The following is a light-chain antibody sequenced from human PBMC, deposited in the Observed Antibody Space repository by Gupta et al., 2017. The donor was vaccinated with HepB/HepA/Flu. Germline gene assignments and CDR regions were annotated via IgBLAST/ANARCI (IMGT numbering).Light chain of an antibody. V-gene: IGKV1-39*01. Sequence: DIHMTQCPSSLSASVVDRVTITCRASQGISSYLNWYQHKPGKAPKLLIYAASSLESGVPSRFSGSGSGTDFTLTISRLQPEDFATYYCQQRDSTPFTFGQGTKLDIK. J-gene: IGKJ2*01. CDR1: QGISSY. CDR2: AAS. CDR3: QQRDSTPFT.